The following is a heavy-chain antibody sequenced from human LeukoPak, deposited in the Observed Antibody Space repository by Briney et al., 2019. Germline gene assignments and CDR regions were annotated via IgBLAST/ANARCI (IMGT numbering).Heavy chain of an antibody. D-gene: IGHD5-18*01. CDR3: AKDREHSYGYYFDC. J-gene: IGHJ4*02. V-gene: IGHV3-53*01. CDR2: IYNGGST. CDR1: GFTVSSNY. Sequence: GGSLRLSCAASGFTVSSNYMSWVRQAPGKGLEWVSVIYNGGSTYYADSVKGRFTISRDNSKNTLYLQMNSLRAEDTAVYYCAKDREHSYGYYFDCWGQGTLVTVSS.